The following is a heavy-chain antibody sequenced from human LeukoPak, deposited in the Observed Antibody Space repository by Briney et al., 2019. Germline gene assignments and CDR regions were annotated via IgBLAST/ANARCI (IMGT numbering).Heavy chain of an antibody. V-gene: IGHV3-7*01. J-gene: IGHJ4*02. CDR3: ARPYYYSSGSLPY. CDR1: GFTLSNYW. D-gene: IGHD3-10*01. CDR2: INKDGSEK. Sequence: GGSLRLSCAASGFTLSNYWMSWVRQAPGKGLEWVANINKDGSEKNYVDSVKGRFTISRDNAKNSLYLQMNSLRAEDTAIYFCARPYYYSSGSLPYWGQGTLVTVAS.